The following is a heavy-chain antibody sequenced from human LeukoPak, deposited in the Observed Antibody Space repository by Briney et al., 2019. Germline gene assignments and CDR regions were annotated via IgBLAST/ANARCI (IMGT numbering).Heavy chain of an antibody. CDR1: VYTFSSYG. Sequence: VASVNLSCKASVYTFSSYGISCVRQSPGPGLEGLGWISAYNGNTNYAQKLQGRVTMTTATSTSTAYMELRSLRSDDTAVYYCASGYSSGCDYYGMDVWGQGTTVTVSS. V-gene: IGHV1-18*01. CDR3: ASGYSSGCDYYGMDV. CDR2: ISAYNGNT. J-gene: IGHJ6*02. D-gene: IGHD6-19*01.